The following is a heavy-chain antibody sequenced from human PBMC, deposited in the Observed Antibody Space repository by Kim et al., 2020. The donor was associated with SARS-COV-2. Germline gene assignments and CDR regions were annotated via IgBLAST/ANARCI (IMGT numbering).Heavy chain of an antibody. CDR1: GFTFSSYG. V-gene: IGHV3-30*18. J-gene: IGHJ6*02. Sequence: GGSLRLSCAASGFTFSSYGMHWVRQAPGKGLEWVAVISYDGSNKYYADSVKGRFTISRDNSKNTLYLQMNSLRAEDTAVYYCAKAGYCSSTSCYSYYYYGMDVWGQGTTVTVSS. CDR2: ISYDGSNK. D-gene: IGHD2-2*03. CDR3: AKAGYCSSTSCYSYYYYGMDV.